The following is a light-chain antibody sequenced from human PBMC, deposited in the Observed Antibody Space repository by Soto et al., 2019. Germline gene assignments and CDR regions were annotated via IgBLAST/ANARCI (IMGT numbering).Light chain of an antibody. CDR3: QHLNSYPVT. V-gene: IGKV1-9*01. CDR1: QGISSY. J-gene: IGKJ4*01. CDR2: SAS. Sequence: QLTQSPSSLSASVGDRVTITCRASQGISSYLAWHQHKPGKAPKLLIYSASSLQSGIPSRFSGSGSGTDFTLTISSLQPEDFATYYCQHLNSYPVTFGGGTKVEIK.